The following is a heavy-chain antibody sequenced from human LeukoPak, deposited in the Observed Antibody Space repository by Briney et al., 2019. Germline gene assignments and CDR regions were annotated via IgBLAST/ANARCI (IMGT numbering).Heavy chain of an antibody. CDR3: TSPAGSSPIDY. CDR1: GFTLSGSA. V-gene: IGHV3-73*01. D-gene: IGHD6-13*01. J-gene: IGHJ4*02. CDR2: IRSKANSYAT. Sequence: GGSLRLSCAASGFTLSGSAMHWVRQASGKGLEWVGRIRSKANSYATAYAASVKGRFTISRDDSKNTAYLQMNSLKTEDTAVYYCTSPAGSSPIDYWGQGTLVTVSS.